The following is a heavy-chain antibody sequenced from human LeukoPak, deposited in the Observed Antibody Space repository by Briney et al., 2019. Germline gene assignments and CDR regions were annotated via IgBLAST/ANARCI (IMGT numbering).Heavy chain of an antibody. CDR1: GGSFIGYY. V-gene: IGHV4-34*01. J-gene: IGHJ6*03. CDR3: ARTLTTYYYYYYMDV. CDR2: INHSGST. Sequence: SETLSPTCAVYGGSFIGYYWSWIRQPPGKGLDWIGEINHSGSTNYNPSLKSRVTISVDTSNNQFSLKLSSVTAADTAVYYCARTLTTYYYYYYMDVWGKGTTVTVSS. D-gene: IGHD4-11*01.